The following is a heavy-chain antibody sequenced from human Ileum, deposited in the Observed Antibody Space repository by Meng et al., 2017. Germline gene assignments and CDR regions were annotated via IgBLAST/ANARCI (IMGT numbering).Heavy chain of an antibody. CDR3: ARDVVMVPSALYYFDY. D-gene: IGHD2-2*01. CDR2: INPSGGST. CDR1: GYTFTSHY. J-gene: IGHJ4*02. Sequence: QVQLVQSGPEVKKPGASVKLSCKASGYTFTSHYMHWVQQAPGQGLEWVGIINPSGGSTSYAQKFQGRVTMTRDTSTSIVYMELSSLRSEDTAVYYCARDVVMVPSALYYFDYWGQGTLVTVSS. V-gene: IGHV1-46*01.